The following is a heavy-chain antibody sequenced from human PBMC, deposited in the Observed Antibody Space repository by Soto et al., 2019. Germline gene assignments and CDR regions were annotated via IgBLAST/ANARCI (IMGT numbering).Heavy chain of an antibody. D-gene: IGHD5-12*01. J-gene: IGHJ6*03. CDR2: ISGSGGST. Sequence: PGGSLRLSCAASGFTFSSYAMSWVRQAPGKGLEWVSAISGSGGSTYYADSVKGRFTISRDNSKDTLYLQMNSLRAEDTAVYYCAKDWLGGYGGYYYYYMDVWGKGTTVTVSS. V-gene: IGHV3-23*01. CDR1: GFTFSSYA. CDR3: AKDWLGGYGGYYYYYMDV.